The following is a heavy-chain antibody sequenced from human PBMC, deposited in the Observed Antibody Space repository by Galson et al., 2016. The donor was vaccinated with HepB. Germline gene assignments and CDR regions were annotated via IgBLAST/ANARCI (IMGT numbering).Heavy chain of an antibody. J-gene: IGHJ4*02. D-gene: IGHD3-10*01. CDR3: VRSYYD. CDR1: GFIFSDHY. V-gene: IGHV3-72*01. Sequence: VSGFIFSDHYLDWVRQAPGKGLEWIGRSRSKADSHVTEYAASARGRFTISRDDSKNSLYLQMNSLKIEDTAVYYCVRSYYDWGQGTLVTVSS. CDR2: SRSKADSHVT.